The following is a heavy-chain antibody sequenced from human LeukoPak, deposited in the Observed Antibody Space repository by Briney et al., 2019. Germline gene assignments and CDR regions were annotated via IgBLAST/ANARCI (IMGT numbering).Heavy chain of an antibody. V-gene: IGHV4-39*07. CDR3: ARGSGDYGDYNWFDP. J-gene: IGHJ5*02. CDR1: GGSFSSYY. CDR2: IYYSGST. D-gene: IGHD4-17*01. Sequence: SETLSLTCAVYGGSFSSYYWGWIRQPPGKGLEWIGSIYYSGSTYYNPSLKSRVTISVDTSKNQFSLKLSSVTAADTAVYYCARGSGDYGDYNWFDPWGQGTLVTVSS.